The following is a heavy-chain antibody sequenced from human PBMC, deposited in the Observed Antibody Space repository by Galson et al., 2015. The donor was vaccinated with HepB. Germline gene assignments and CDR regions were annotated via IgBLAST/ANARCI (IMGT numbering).Heavy chain of an antibody. CDR3: ARIPPGSGSYYKGYFDY. V-gene: IGHV2-70*11. J-gene: IGHJ4*02. CDR1: GFSLSTGGMC. D-gene: IGHD3-10*01. Sequence: PALVKPTQTLTLTCTFSGFSLSTGGMCVSWIRQPPGKALEWLARIDWDDDKYYSTSLKTRLTISKDTSKNQVVLTMTNMDPVDTATYYCARIPPGSGSYYKGYFDYWGQGTLVTVSS. CDR2: IDWDDDK.